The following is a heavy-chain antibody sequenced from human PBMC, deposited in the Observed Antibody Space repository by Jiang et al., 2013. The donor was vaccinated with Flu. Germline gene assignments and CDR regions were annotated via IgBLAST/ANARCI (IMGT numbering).Heavy chain of an antibody. CDR1: GYSFTSYW. V-gene: IGHV5-51*01. J-gene: IGHJ3*02. CDR3: ASCIGGDCTNGVCSCYGDDAFDI. D-gene: IGHD2-8*01. CDR2: IYPGDSDT. Sequence: GAEVKKPGESLKISCKGSGYSFTSYWIGWVRQMPGKGLEWMGIIYPGDSDTRYSPSFQGQVTISADKSISTAYLQWSSLKASDTAMYYCASCIGGDCTNGVCSCYGDDAFDIWGQGTMVTVSS.